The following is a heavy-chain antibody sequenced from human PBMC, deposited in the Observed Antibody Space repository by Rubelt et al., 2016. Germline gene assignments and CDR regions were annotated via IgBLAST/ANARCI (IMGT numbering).Heavy chain of an antibody. CDR3: ARGSMGWSYGMDV. D-gene: IGHD2/OR15-2a*01. CDR1: GGSFSGYY. Sequence: QVQLQQWGAGLLKPSETLSLTCAVYGGSFSGYYWSWIRQPPGKGLEWIGEINHRGSTNYNPSLKGRVTISVDTSKNQFSLKLSSVTAADTAVYYCARGSMGWSYGMDVWGQGTTVTVSS. J-gene: IGHJ6*02. CDR2: INHRGST. V-gene: IGHV4-34*01.